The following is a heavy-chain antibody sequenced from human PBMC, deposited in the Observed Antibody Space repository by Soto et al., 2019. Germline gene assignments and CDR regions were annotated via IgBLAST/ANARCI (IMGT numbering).Heavy chain of an antibody. V-gene: IGHV3-33*01. CDR3: ARDRNSGWFDP. D-gene: IGHD1-26*01. J-gene: IGHJ5*02. Sequence: QVQLVESGGGVVQPGRSLRLSCAASGFTFSSYGMHWVRQAPGKGLEWVAVIWYDGSNKYYADSVKGRFTISRDNSKNTLYLQMNSLTAEDTAVYYCARDRNSGWFDPWGQGTLVTVSS. CDR2: IWYDGSNK. CDR1: GFTFSSYG.